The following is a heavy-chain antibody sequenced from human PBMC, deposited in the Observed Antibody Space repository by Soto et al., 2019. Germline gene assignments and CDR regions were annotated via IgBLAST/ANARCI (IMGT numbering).Heavy chain of an antibody. CDR3: AKDLKEVGAINWYFDL. J-gene: IGHJ2*01. CDR1: GFTFSSYA. V-gene: IGHV3-23*01. CDR2: ISGSGGST. D-gene: IGHD1-26*01. Sequence: EVQLLESGGGLVQPGGSLRLSCAASGFTFSSYAMSWVRQAPGKGLEWVSAISGSGGSTYYADSVKGRFTISRDNSKNTLYLQMNSLRAEDTAVYYCAKDLKEVGAINWYFDLWGRGTLVTVSS.